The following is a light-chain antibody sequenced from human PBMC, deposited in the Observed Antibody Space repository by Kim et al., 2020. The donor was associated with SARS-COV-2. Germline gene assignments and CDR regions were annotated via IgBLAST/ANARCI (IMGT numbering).Light chain of an antibody. Sequence: PASISCRSSQSLLHSNGYNYLDWYLQKPGQSPQLLIYLGSNRASGVPDRFSGSGSGTDFTLKISRVEAEDVGVYYCMQALQTQRTFGQGTKVDIK. CDR2: LGS. J-gene: IGKJ1*01. V-gene: IGKV2-28*01. CDR3: MQALQTQRT. CDR1: QSLLHSNGYNY.